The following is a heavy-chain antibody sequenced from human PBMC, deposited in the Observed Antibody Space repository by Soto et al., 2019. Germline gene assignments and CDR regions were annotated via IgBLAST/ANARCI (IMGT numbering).Heavy chain of an antibody. J-gene: IGHJ3*02. CDR2: ISIRNYI. CDR1: GFTFSTYS. CDR3: ARDFRPTEAYGFDI. V-gene: IGHV3-21*01. D-gene: IGHD2-8*01. Sequence: EVQLVESGGGLVKAGGSLRLSCAASGFTFSTYSMNWVRQAPGKGLEWVSTISIRNYIYYADSVKGRFTISRDDAQNSVYLQMNSLRGEDTAVYYCARDFRPTEAYGFDIWGRGTMVTVSS.